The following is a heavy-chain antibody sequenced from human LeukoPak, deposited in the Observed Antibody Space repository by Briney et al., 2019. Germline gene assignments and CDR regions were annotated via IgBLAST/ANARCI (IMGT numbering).Heavy chain of an antibody. CDR2: IYHSGST. V-gene: IGHV4-38-2*02. J-gene: IGHJ3*02. CDR3: ARDRSDGSGSYYNQDDAFDI. CDR1: GYSISSGYY. Sequence: SETLSLTCTVSGYSISSGYYWAWIRQSPGKGLEWIGSIYHSGSTYYNPSLKSRVTISLDTSKNQFSLKLSSVTAADTAVYYCARDRSDGSGSYYNQDDAFDIWGQGTMVTVSS. D-gene: IGHD3-10*01.